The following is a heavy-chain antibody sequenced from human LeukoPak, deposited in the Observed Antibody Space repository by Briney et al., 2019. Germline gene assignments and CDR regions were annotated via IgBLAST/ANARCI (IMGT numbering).Heavy chain of an antibody. J-gene: IGHJ5*02. CDR1: GFTFSTYG. CDR3: ARGADGVSSNSRGWFDP. V-gene: IGHV3-30*02. D-gene: IGHD2-15*01. Sequence: PGGSLRLSCAASGFTFSTYGMHWVRQAPGKGLEWVAFIRYDGSDKYYADSVKGRFTISRDNARNPLYLQMNTLRAEDTAVYSCARGADGVSSNSRGWFDPWGQGTLVTVSS. CDR2: IRYDGSDK.